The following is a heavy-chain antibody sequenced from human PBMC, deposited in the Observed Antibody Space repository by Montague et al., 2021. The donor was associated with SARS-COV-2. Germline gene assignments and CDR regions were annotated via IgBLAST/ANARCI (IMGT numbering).Heavy chain of an antibody. V-gene: IGHV4-61*02. D-gene: IGHD2-15*01. Sequence: TLSLTCTVSGGSISSGSYYWSWIRQPAGKGLEWIGRIYTSGSTNYNPSLKSRVTISVDTSKNQFSLKLSSVTAADTAVYYCARGCSGGSCYPNPFDTWGQGTLVTVSS. CDR2: IYTSGST. CDR3: ARGCSGGSCYPNPFDT. J-gene: IGHJ5*02. CDR1: GGSISSGSYY.